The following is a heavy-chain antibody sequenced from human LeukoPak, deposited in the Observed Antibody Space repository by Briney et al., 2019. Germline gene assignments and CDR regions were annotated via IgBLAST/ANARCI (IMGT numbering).Heavy chain of an antibody. CDR3: TRDMDWGSTFDY. CDR1: GFTFGDYA. Sequence: GGSLRLSCTASGFTFGDYAMSWFRQAPGKGLEWVGFIRSKAYGGTTEYAASVKGRFTISRDDSRSIAYLQMNSLKTEDTAVYYCTRDMDWGSTFDYWGQGTLVTVSS. V-gene: IGHV3-49*03. D-gene: IGHD3/OR15-3a*01. J-gene: IGHJ4*02. CDR2: IRSKAYGGTT.